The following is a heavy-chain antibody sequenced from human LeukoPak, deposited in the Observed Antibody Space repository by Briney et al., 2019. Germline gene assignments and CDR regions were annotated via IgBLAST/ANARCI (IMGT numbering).Heavy chain of an antibody. J-gene: IGHJ4*02. CDR3: ARASITMVRGVDY. D-gene: IGHD3-10*01. CDR2: IYYSGST. V-gene: IGHV4-59*01. CDR1: GGTISSYY. Sequence: PSETLSLTCTVSGGTISSYYWSWIRQPPGKGLEWIGYIYYSGSTNYNPSLKSRVIISVDTSKNQFSLKLSSVTAADTAVYYCARASITMVRGVDYWGQGTLVTVSS.